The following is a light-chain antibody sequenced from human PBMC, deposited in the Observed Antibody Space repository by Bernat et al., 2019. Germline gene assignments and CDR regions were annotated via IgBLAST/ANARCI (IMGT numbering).Light chain of an antibody. CDR1: QVIGTY. CDR2: GAS. J-gene: IGKJ5*01. Sequence: DIQLTQSPSFLSASVGDRVTITCRASQVIGTYVAWYQQKPGKAPNLLIYGASTLQYGVPSRFSGSGIGTEFTLTISSLQPVDSASYYCQQLNSFPITFGQGTRLEIK. V-gene: IGKV1-9*01. CDR3: QQLNSFPIT.